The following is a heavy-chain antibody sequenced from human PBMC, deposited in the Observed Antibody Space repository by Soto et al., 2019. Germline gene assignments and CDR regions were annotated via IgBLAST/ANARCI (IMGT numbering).Heavy chain of an antibody. CDR1: GFTFSSYS. Sequence: GGSLRLSCAASGFTFSSYSMNRVRQAPGKGLEWVSYISSSSSTIYYADSVKGRFTISRDNAKNSLYLQMNSLRAEDTAVYYCAREHYMDVWGKGTTVTVSS. CDR2: ISSSSSTI. J-gene: IGHJ6*03. CDR3: AREHYMDV. V-gene: IGHV3-48*01.